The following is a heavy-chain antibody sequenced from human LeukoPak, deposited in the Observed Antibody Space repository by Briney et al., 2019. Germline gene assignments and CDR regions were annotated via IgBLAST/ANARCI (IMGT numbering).Heavy chain of an antibody. V-gene: IGHV4-39*07. Sequence: SETLSLTCTVSGGSISSSSYSWAWIRQPPGKGLEWIGYIYHSGSTYYNPPLKSRVTISVDRSKNQFSLKLSSVTAADTAVYYCAREIAAADFDYWGQGTLVTVSS. CDR3: AREIAAADFDY. J-gene: IGHJ4*02. D-gene: IGHD6-13*01. CDR2: IYHSGST. CDR1: GGSISSSSYS.